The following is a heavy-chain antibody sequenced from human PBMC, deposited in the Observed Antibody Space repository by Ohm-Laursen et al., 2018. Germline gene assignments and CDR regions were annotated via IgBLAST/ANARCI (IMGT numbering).Heavy chain of an antibody. CDR3: AKEGRSTGYYAHSLDV. Sequence: SLRLSCTASGFAVSSNYMSWVRQAPGKGLEWVSGIYIDTSTYYADSVKGRFTISRDNSKNTLYLQMSSLRAGDTAVYYCAKEGRSTGYYAHSLDVWGQGTTVTVSS. CDR2: IYIDTST. D-gene: IGHD3-22*01. V-gene: IGHV3-66*01. CDR1: GFAVSSNY. J-gene: IGHJ6*02.